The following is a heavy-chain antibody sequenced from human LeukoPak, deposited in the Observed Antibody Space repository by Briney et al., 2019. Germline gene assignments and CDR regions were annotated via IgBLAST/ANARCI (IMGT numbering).Heavy chain of an antibody. J-gene: IGHJ4*02. Sequence: GWSLRLSCAASGFTFSSYAMSWVRRAPGKGLEWVSAISGSGGSTYYADSVKGRFTISRDNSKNTLYLQMNSLRAEDTAVYYCAKDPGHHSGSYWGAEYFDYWGQGTLVTVSS. CDR2: ISGSGGST. V-gene: IGHV3-23*01. CDR1: GFTFSSYA. D-gene: IGHD1-26*01. CDR3: AKDPGHHSGSYWGAEYFDY.